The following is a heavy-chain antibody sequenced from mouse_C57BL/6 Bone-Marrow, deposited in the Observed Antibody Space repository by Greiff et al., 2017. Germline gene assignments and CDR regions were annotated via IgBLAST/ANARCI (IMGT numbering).Heavy chain of an antibody. CDR1: GFSFNTYA. CDR3: VRQPGYWYCYV. CDR2: IRSKSNNYAT. Sequence: EVKVVESGGGLVQPKGSLKLSCAASGFSFNTYAMNWVRQAPGKGLEWVARIRSKSNNYATYYADSVKDRLTISRDDSESMLYLQMNNLKSEDTAMYHCVRQPGYWYCYVWGTGTTVTVSS. J-gene: IGHJ1*03. V-gene: IGHV10-1*01.